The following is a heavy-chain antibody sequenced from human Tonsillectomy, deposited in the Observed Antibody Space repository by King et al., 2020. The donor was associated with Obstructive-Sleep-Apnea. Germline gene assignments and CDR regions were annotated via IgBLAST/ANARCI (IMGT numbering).Heavy chain of an antibody. J-gene: IGHJ4*02. CDR3: AKEGKYCSSSSCWGAFDS. V-gene: IGHV3-30*02. CDR1: GFTFSSSA. Sequence: VQLVESGGGVVQPERSLRLSCAASGFTFSSSAMHWVRQAPGMGLEWVAFIRYDGSVKSYADSVKGRFTISRDNSKNTLYLQMNSLRAEDTAMYYCAKEGKYCSSSSCWGAFDSWGQGTLVTVSS. D-gene: IGHD2-15*01. CDR2: IRYDGSVK.